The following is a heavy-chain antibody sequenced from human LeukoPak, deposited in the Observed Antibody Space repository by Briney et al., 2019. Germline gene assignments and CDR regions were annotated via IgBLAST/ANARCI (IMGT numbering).Heavy chain of an antibody. CDR2: IYYSGST. J-gene: IGHJ4*02. D-gene: IGHD3-10*01. V-gene: IGHV4-39*07. Sequence: PSETLSLTCTVSGGSISSSSYYWGWIRQPPGKGLEWIGSIYYSGSTYYNPSLKSRVTISVDTSKNQFSLKLSSVTAADTAVYYCARAVVRGDLSDYWGQGTLVTVSS. CDR1: GGSISSSSYY. CDR3: ARAVVRGDLSDY.